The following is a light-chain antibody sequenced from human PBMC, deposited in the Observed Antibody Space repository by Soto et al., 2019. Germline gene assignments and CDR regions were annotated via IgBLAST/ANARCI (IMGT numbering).Light chain of an antibody. J-gene: IGLJ3*02. CDR2: FTN. CDR3: VLLMGSATNCG. CDR1: SGLVSTSHY. V-gene: IGLV8-61*01. Sequence: QAVVTQEPSFSVSPGGTVTLTCGWRSGLVSTSHYPSWYQQTPGQAPRSLIYFTNTRSSGVPDRFSGSILVNKAALTITGAQADDESVYYCVLLMGSATNCGFGGGTTQNVL.